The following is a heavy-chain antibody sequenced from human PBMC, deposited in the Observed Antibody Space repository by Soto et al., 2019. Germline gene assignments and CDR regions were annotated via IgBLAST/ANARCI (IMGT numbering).Heavy chain of an antibody. V-gene: IGHV3-30-3*01. Sequence: QVQLVESGGGVVQPGRSLRLSCAASGFTFSTYAMHWVRRAPGKALEWMAVMSYDGSNKYYADSVKGRFTISRDNSKNTLYLQMNSLRPEDTALYYCARDGGAYWGQGTLVIVSS. CDR2: MSYDGSNK. CDR3: ARDGGAY. J-gene: IGHJ4*02. CDR1: GFTFSTYA. D-gene: IGHD3-16*01.